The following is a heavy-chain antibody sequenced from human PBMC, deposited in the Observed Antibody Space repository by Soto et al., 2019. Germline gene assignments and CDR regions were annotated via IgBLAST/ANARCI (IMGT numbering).Heavy chain of an antibody. D-gene: IGHD3-22*01. V-gene: IGHV2-5*02. Sequence: QITLKESGPTLVKPTQTLTLTCTFSGFSLSTSGVGVGWIRQPPGKALEWLALIYWDDDKRYSPSLKSRLTITKDTSKNQVVLTITNMDPVDTATYYCARDSSGYYGFDYWGQGTLVTVSS. CDR3: ARDSSGYYGFDY. CDR1: GFSLSTSGVG. CDR2: IYWDDDK. J-gene: IGHJ4*02.